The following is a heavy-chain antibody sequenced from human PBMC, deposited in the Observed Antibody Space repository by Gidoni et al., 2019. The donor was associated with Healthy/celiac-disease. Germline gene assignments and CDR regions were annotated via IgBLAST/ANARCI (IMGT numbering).Heavy chain of an antibody. D-gene: IGHD3-10*01. J-gene: IGHJ6*02. CDR2: ISADNGNT. Sequence: QVQLVQSGAEVKKPGASVKVSCKDSGSTFTSYGISWVRQAPGQGLEWMGWISADNGNTNYAQKLQGRVTMTTDTSTSTAYMELRSLRSDDTAVYYCARDLWFGEQGSVDYYYGMDVWGQGTTVTVSS. V-gene: IGHV1-18*04. CDR1: GSTFTSYG. CDR3: ARDLWFGEQGSVDYYYGMDV.